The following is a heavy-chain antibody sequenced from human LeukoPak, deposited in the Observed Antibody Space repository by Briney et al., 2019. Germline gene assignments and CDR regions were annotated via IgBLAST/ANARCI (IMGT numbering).Heavy chain of an antibody. Sequence: GASVKVSCKVLGGTFGGYASSWGHKAPGQGLEWMGGSIPSFVTATSAQKFQGRVTITADESTSTAYMELSSLRSEDTAVYYCAIPESRIVGATPLGSLYYYYYYGMDVWGQGTTVTVSS. CDR2: SIPSFVTA. CDR3: AIPESRIVGATPLGSLYYYYYYGMDV. D-gene: IGHD1-26*01. V-gene: IGHV1-69*13. CDR1: GGTFGGYA. J-gene: IGHJ6*02.